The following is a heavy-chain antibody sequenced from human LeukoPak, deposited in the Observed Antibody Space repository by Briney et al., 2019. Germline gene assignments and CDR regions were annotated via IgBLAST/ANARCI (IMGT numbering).Heavy chain of an antibody. J-gene: IGHJ5*02. Sequence: SGGSLRLSCAASGFTFSTHTMNWVRQAPGKGLEWVSTISGSTNSYIYYADSVKGRFTISRDNAKNSLYLQMNSLRAEDTAVYYCARDEGYVLGFDPWGQGTLVTVSS. D-gene: IGHD5-12*01. CDR1: GFTFSTHT. V-gene: IGHV3-21*01. CDR2: ISGSTNSYI. CDR3: ARDEGYVLGFDP.